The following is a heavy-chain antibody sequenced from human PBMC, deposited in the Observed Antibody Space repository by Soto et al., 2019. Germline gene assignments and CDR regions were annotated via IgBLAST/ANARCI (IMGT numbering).Heavy chain of an antibody. Sequence: QLQLQESGPGLVKPSETLSLTCTVSGDSINNNNYYWGWIRQPPGKGLEWVGSISYSGSTYYSPSLQSRGTMSVDTSKNQFSLKLSSVTAADTAVFYCVRGLNWSKGTDWGQGTLFTVSS. CDR2: ISYSGST. V-gene: IGHV4-39*01. D-gene: IGHD1-1*01. CDR1: GDSINNNNYY. CDR3: VRGLNWSKGTD. J-gene: IGHJ4*02.